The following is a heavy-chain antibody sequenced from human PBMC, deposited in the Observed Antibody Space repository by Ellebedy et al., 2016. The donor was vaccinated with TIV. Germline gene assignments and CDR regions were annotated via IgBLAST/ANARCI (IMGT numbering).Heavy chain of an antibody. V-gene: IGHV3-30*03. CDR1: GFTFSSYS. Sequence: GGSLRLXXAASGFTFSSYSMNWVRQAPGKGLEWVAVISYDGSNKYYADSVKGRFTISRDNSKNTLYLQMNSLRAEDTAVYYCASVASGYWGQGTLVTVSS. J-gene: IGHJ4*02. CDR2: ISYDGSNK. CDR3: ASVASGY. D-gene: IGHD3-10*01.